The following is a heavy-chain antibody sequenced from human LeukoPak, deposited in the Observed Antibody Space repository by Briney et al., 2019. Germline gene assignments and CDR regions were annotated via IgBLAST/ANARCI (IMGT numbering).Heavy chain of an antibody. CDR2: IFYSGNT. Sequence: PGGSLRLSCAASGFTFSSYAMSWVRQAPGKGLEWIGSIFYSGNTYYNPSLKSRVTISVDTSKNQFSLKLSSVSAADTAVYYCARVDIAVVPSSTFDYWGQGTLVTVSS. CDR3: ARVDIAVVPSSTFDY. V-gene: IGHV4-39*01. J-gene: IGHJ4*02. CDR1: GFTFSSYA. D-gene: IGHD2-2*01.